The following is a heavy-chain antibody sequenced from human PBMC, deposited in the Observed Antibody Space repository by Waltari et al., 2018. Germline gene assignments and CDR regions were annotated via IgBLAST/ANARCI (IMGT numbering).Heavy chain of an antibody. CDR2: INHSRST. CDR1: GGSFSGYY. J-gene: IGHJ6*02. CDR3: ARVVVAAYYGMDV. Sequence: QVQLQQWGAGLLKPSETLSLTCAVYGGSFSGYYGSWIRQPPGKGLGWIGEINHSRSTNHHPSLKSRVTISVDTSKNQFSLKLSSVTAADTAVYYWARVVVAAYYGMDVWGQGTTVTVSS. V-gene: IGHV4-34*01. D-gene: IGHD5-12*01.